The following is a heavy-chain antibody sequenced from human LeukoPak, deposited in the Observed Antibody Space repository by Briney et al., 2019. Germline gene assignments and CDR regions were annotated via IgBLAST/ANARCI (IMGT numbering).Heavy chain of an antibody. J-gene: IGHJ4*02. CDR3: AKEGAYCGRDCSGVFDY. V-gene: IGHV3-23*01. CDR1: GFTFSNYA. Sequence: GGSLRLSCAASGFTFSNYAVTWVRQAPGKGLDGVSVISDRGGTTYYADSVKGRFTISRDNSKNTLYLQMNSLRAEDTAVYYCAKEGAYCGRDCSGVFDYWGQGTQVTVSS. D-gene: IGHD2-21*02. CDR2: ISDRGGTT.